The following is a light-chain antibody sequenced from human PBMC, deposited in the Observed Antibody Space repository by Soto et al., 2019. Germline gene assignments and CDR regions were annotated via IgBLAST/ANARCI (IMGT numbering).Light chain of an antibody. V-gene: IGKV1-5*01. J-gene: IGKJ2*01. CDR2: DAF. CDR1: QRISGW. CDR3: QQYDSYSYT. Sequence: DIQMTQSPSTLSASVGDRVTITCRASQRISGWLAWYQQKPGKAPKALIYDAFRLASGVPSRFSGSGSGTEFALTLSSLRPDEFATYYCQQYDSYSYTVGQGTKLEI.